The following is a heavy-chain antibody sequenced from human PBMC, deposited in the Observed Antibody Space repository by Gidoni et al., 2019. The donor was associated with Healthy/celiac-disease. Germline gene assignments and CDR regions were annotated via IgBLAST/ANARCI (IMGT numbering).Heavy chain of an antibody. Sequence: EVQLLESGGGLVQPGVSLRLPCTASGFHFSSYSMTWVRQAPGKGAEWVSAISGSGGSTYYADSVKGRFTISRDNSKNTLYLQMNSLRAEDTAVYYCAKGTTPYYYGMDVWGQGTTVTVSS. J-gene: IGHJ6*02. CDR3: AKGTTPYYYGMDV. CDR2: ISGSGGST. V-gene: IGHV3-23*01. D-gene: IGHD4-17*01. CDR1: GFHFSSYS.